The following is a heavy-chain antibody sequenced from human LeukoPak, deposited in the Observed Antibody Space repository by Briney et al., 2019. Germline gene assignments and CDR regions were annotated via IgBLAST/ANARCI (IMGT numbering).Heavy chain of an antibody. V-gene: IGHV3-11*01. CDR2: ISSSGSTI. CDR3: AKVGAGGRAFDI. D-gene: IGHD2-15*01. CDR1: GFTFSDYY. Sequence: GGSLRLSCAASGFTFSDYYMSWIRQAPGKGLEWVSYISSSGSTIYYADSVKGRFTISRDNSKNTLYLQMNSLRAEDTAVYYCAKVGAGGRAFDIWGQGTMVTVSS. J-gene: IGHJ3*02.